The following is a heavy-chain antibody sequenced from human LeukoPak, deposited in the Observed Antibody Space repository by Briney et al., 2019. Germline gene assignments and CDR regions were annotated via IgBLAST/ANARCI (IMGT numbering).Heavy chain of an antibody. V-gene: IGHV3-23*01. D-gene: IGHD5-18*01. CDR1: GFTLRLYG. Sequence: GGSLRLSCAASGFTLRLYGMNWVRQAPGKGLEWASAISGGGETTTYTDSVKGRFTISRDNSKNTVYLQMNSLSAEDTAVYYCAKARAGGYNYGPFDYWGQGTLVTVSS. CDR2: ISGGGETT. CDR3: AKARAGGYNYGPFDY. J-gene: IGHJ4*02.